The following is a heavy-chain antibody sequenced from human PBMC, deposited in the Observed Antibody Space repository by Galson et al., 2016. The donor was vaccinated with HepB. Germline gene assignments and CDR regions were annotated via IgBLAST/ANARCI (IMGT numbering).Heavy chain of an antibody. CDR1: GFTVSSNY. D-gene: IGHD5-18*01. J-gene: IGHJ6*02. V-gene: IGHV3-66*01. CDR2: IYSGGST. CDR3: ARGGRDTAMDYYYCGMDV. Sequence: SLRLSCAASGFTVSSNYMSWVRQAPGKGLEWVSVIYSGGSTYYADSVKGRFTISRDNSKNTLYLQMKSLRAEDTAVYYCARGGRDTAMDYYYCGMDVWGQGTTVTVSS.